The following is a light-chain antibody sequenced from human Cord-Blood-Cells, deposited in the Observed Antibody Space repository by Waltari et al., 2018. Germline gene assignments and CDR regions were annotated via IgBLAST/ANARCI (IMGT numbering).Light chain of an antibody. V-gene: IGKV3-15*01. Sequence: EIVMTQSPATLSVSPGARATLSCRASQSVSSNLAWYQQKPGQAPRLLIYGASTRATGIPAMFSGSWSGTEFTLTISSLQSEDFAVYYCQQYNNWPPWTFGQGTKVEIK. J-gene: IGKJ1*01. CDR1: QSVSSN. CDR3: QQYNNWPPWT. CDR2: GAS.